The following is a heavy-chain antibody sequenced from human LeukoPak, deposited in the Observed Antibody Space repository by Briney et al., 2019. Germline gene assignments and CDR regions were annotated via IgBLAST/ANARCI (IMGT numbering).Heavy chain of an antibody. Sequence: PGGSLRLSCAASGFTFSSYAMHWVRQAPGKGLEWVAVISYDGSNKYYADSVKDRFTISRDNSKNTLYLQMNSLRAEDTAVYYCAREVVTAMFFDYWGQGTLVTVSS. J-gene: IGHJ4*02. D-gene: IGHD2-21*02. V-gene: IGHV3-30*04. CDR1: GFTFSSYA. CDR2: ISYDGSNK. CDR3: AREVVTAMFFDY.